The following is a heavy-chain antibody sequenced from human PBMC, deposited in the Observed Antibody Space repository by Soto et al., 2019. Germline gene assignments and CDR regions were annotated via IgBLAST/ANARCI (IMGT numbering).Heavy chain of an antibody. CDR2: IYHSGGT. D-gene: IGHD3-10*01. CDR1: GDSNSSGYYS. J-gene: IGHJ4*02. CDR3: ARVVINNSAFDY. Sequence: SETLSLTCAVSGDSNSSGYYSWSWIRQPPGKGLEWIGYIYHSGGTYYNASLKSRVTISVDRSKNQFSLKLNSVTAADTAVYYCARVVINNSAFDYWGQGTLVTVSS. V-gene: IGHV4-30-2*01.